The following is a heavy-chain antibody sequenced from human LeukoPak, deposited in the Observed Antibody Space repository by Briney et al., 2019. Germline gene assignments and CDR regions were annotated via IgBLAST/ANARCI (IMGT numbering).Heavy chain of an antibody. Sequence: ASVKVSCKASGCTFTSYDINWVRQATGQGLEWMGWMNPNSGNTGYAQKFQGGVTITRNTSISTAYMELSSLRSEDTAVYYCARGRCSSTSCYKGYYYYYMDVWGKGTTVTVSS. D-gene: IGHD2-2*02. CDR3: ARGRCSSTSCYKGYYYYYMDV. CDR2: MNPNSGNT. J-gene: IGHJ6*03. V-gene: IGHV1-8*03. CDR1: GCTFTSYD.